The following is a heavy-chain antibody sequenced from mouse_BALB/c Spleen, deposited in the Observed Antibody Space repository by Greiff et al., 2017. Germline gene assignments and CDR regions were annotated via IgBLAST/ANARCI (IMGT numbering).Heavy chain of an antibody. D-gene: IGHD2-3*01. CDR2: ILPGSGST. CDR1: GYSFTDYN. Sequence: VQLQQSGPELVKPGASVKVSCKASGYSFTDYNMYWVKQSHGKSLEWIGEILPGSGSTNYNEKFKGKATFTADTSSNTAYMQLSSLTSEDSAVYYCARSDGYNYFDYWGQGTTLTVSS. J-gene: IGHJ2*01. V-gene: IGHV1-83*01. CDR3: ARSDGYNYFDY.